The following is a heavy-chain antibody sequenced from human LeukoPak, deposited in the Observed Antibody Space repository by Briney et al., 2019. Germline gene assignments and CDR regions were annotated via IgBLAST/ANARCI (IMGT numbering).Heavy chain of an antibody. V-gene: IGHV3-15*01. Sequence: GGSLRLPCTVSGFTVSSNSMSWVRQAPGKGLEWVGRIKSKTDGGTTDYAAPVKGRFTISRDDSKNTLYLQMNSLKTEDTAVYYCTTAPSMWFGELLYDYWGQGTLVTVSS. CDR1: GFTVSSNS. CDR2: IKSKTDGGTT. CDR3: TTAPSMWFGELLYDY. D-gene: IGHD3-10*01. J-gene: IGHJ4*02.